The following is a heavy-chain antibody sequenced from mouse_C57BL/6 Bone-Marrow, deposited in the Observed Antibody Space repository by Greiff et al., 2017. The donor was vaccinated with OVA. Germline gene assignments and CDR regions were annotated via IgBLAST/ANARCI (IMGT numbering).Heavy chain of an antibody. D-gene: IGHD2-3*01. CDR1: GFNIKDDY. J-gene: IGHJ2*01. Sequence: VQLQQSGAELVRPGASVKLSCTASGFNIKDDYMHWVKQRPEQGLEWIGWIDPENGDTEYASKFQGKATITADTSSNTAYLQLSSLTSEDTAVYYCVRVTVFDYWGQGTTLTVSS. CDR3: VRVTVFDY. V-gene: IGHV14-4*01. CDR2: IDPENGDT.